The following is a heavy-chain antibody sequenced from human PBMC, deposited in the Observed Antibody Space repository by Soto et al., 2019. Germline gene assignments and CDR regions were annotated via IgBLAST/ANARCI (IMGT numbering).Heavy chain of an antibody. D-gene: IGHD6-6*01. V-gene: IGHV1-69*02. J-gene: IGHJ4*02. CDR2: IIPILGIA. CDR3: AGGAGRYSSSSY. CDR1: GGTFSSYT. Sequence: QVQLVQSGAEVKKPGSSVKVSCKASGGTFSSYTISWVRQAPGQGLEWMGRIIPILGIANYAQKFQGRVTITADKSTSTAYMGLGSLRSEDTAVYYCAGGAGRYSSSSYWGQGTLVTVSS.